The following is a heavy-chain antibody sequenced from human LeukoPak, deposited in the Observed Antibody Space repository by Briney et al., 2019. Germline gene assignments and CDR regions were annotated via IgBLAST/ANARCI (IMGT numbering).Heavy chain of an antibody. CDR1: GGSISSGGYY. Sequence: SQTLSLTCTVSGGSISSGGYYWSWIRQHPGKGLEWIGYIYYSGSTYYNPSLRSRVTISVDTSKNQFSLKLSSVTAADTAVYYCARGPWTSGYSSSWYGYYFDYWGQGTLVTVSS. V-gene: IGHV4-31*03. D-gene: IGHD6-13*01. J-gene: IGHJ4*02. CDR3: ARGPWTSGYSSSWYGYYFDY. CDR2: IYYSGST.